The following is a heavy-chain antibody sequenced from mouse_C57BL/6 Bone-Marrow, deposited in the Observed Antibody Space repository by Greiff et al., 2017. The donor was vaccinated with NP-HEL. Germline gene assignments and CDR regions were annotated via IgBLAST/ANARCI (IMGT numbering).Heavy chain of an antibody. Sequence: QVQLQQSGAELVRPGASVTLSCKASGYTFTDYEMHWVKQTPVHGLEWIGAIDPEPGGTAYNQMFKGKAILTADKASSPAYMELRSLTSEDSAVYYCTRSKGNYYSSYFGYWGQGTTLTVS. J-gene: IGHJ2*01. CDR1: GYTFTDYE. CDR2: IDPEPGGT. CDR3: TRSKGNYYSSYFGY. V-gene: IGHV1-15*01. D-gene: IGHD2-5*01.